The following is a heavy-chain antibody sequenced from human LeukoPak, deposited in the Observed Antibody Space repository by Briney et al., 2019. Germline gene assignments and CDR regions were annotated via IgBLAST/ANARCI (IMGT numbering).Heavy chain of an antibody. CDR3: ARVDFGGADSVADY. Sequence: PGGSLRLSCAASGFTFSSYWMHWVRQAPGKGLVWVSRINSDGSSTSYADSVKGRFTISRDNAKNTLYLQMNSLRAEDTAVYSCARVDFGGADSVADYWGQGTLVTVSS. J-gene: IGHJ4*02. CDR1: GFTFSSYW. D-gene: IGHD3-10*01. V-gene: IGHV3-74*01. CDR2: INSDGSST.